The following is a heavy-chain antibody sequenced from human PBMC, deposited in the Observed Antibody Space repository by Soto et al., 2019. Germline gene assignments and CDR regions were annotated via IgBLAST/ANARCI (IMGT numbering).Heavy chain of an antibody. D-gene: IGHD3-3*01. CDR2: ISSGSSSI. J-gene: IGHJ4*02. Sequence: EVQLVASGGGLVKPGGSLRLSCAASGFTLSDYSMNWVRQAPGKGLDWVSSISSGSSSIYYEDSVKGRFTISRDNAKNSRFLQMNSLRAEDTAVYYCTRDEGDCDFWSGYSNSPSGLWGQGTLVTVSS. CDR3: TRDEGDCDFWSGYSNSPSGL. V-gene: IGHV3-21*01. CDR1: GFTLSDYS.